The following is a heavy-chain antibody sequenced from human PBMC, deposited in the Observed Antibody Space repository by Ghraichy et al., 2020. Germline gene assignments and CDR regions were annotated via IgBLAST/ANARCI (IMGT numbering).Heavy chain of an antibody. Sequence: GSLRLSCAASGFTFSSYAMSWVRQAPGKGLEWVSAISGSGGSTYYADSVKGRFTISRDNSKNTLYLQMNSLRAEDTAVYYCAKVVAVAGYFDYWGQGTLVTVSS. J-gene: IGHJ4*02. CDR2: ISGSGGST. D-gene: IGHD6-19*01. V-gene: IGHV3-23*01. CDR1: GFTFSSYA. CDR3: AKVVAVAGYFDY.